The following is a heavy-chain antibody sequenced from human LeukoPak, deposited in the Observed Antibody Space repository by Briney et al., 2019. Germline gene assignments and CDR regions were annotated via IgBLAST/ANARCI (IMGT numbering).Heavy chain of an antibody. Sequence: SXTXXVXGGSVXXGSYYWSWIRQPPGTGLEWIGYIYYSGSTNYNPSLKSRVTISVDTSKNQFSLKLSSVTAADTAVYYCARSRFAARDFDYWGQGTLVTVSS. D-gene: IGHD3-3*01. CDR2: IYYSGST. J-gene: IGHJ4*02. V-gene: IGHV4-61*01. CDR1: GGSVXXGSYY. CDR3: ARSRFAARDFDY.